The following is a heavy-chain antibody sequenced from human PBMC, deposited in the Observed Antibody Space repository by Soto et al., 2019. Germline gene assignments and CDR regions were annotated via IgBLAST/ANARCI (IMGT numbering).Heavy chain of an antibody. CDR1: GGSISSSSYY. V-gene: IGHV4-39*01. D-gene: IGHD4-4*01. CDR3: ARHVLCYSSPFDY. CDR2: IYYSGST. J-gene: IGHJ4*02. Sequence: QLQLQESGPGLVKPSETLSLTCTVSGGSISSSSYYWGWIRQPPGKGLEWIGSIYYSGSTYYNPSLKSRVTISVDTSKNQFSLKLSSVTAADTAVYYCARHVLCYSSPFDYWGQGTLVTVSS.